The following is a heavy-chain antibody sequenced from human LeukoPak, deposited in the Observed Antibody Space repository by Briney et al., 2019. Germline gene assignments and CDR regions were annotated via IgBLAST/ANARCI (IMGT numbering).Heavy chain of an antibody. V-gene: IGHV3-49*04. CDR3: TRDEVFWSGSIFDY. Sequence: GRSLRLSCTPSGFTFVDYGLSWVRQAPGKGLEWVGLIKSRAYGVTSEYAASVKGRFTISRDDSKNIAYLQMNSLKTEDTAVYYCTRDEVFWSGSIFDYWGQGTLVTVSS. CDR2: IKSRAYGVTS. J-gene: IGHJ4*02. CDR1: GFTFVDYG. D-gene: IGHD3-3*01.